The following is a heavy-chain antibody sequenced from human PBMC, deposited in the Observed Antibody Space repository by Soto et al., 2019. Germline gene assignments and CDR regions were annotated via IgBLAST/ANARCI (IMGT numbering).Heavy chain of an antibody. Sequence: SQTLSLTCAISGDSVSSNSAAWNWIRQSPSRGLEWLGRTYYRSKWYNDYAVSVKSRITINPDTSKNQFSLQLNSVTPEDTAVYYCARGSPVVRGTYYYYYMDFWGKGITVNVFS. CDR1: GDSVSSNSAA. CDR3: ARGSPVVRGTYYYYYMDF. J-gene: IGHJ6*03. D-gene: IGHD3-10*01. CDR2: TYYRSKWYN. V-gene: IGHV6-1*01.